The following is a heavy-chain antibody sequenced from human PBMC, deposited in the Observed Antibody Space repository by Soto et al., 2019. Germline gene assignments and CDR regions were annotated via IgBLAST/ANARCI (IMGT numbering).Heavy chain of an antibody. J-gene: IGHJ6*03. CDR1: GGSISSYY. CDR2: IYYSGST. V-gene: IGHV4-59*01. D-gene: IGHD3-10*01. Sequence: SETLSLTCTVSGGSISSYYWSWIRQPPGKGLEWIGYIYYSGSTNYNPSLKSRVTISVDTSKNQFSLKLSSVTAADTAVYYCARIFRYYGSGSPSGARPLDYYYYYMDVWGKGTTVTVSS. CDR3: ARIFRYYGSGSPSGARPLDYYYYYMDV.